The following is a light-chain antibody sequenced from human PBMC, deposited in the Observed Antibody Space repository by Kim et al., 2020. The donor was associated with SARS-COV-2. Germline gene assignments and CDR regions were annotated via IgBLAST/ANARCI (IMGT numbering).Light chain of an antibody. CDR1: KLGDKY. J-gene: IGLJ2*01. CDR2: QDS. CDR3: PAWDSSVV. Sequence: SYELTQPPSVSVSPGQTASITCSGDKLGDKYACWYQQKPGQSPVVVIYQDSKRPSGIPERFSGSNSGNTATLTISGTQAMDEADYYCPAWDSSVVFGGGT. V-gene: IGLV3-1*01.